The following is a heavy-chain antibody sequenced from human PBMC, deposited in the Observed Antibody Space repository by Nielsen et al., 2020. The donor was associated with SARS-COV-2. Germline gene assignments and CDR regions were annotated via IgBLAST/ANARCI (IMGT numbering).Heavy chain of an antibody. Sequence: WVRQAPGQGLEWIGGTIPLFGITKYAQKFQGRVTITADKSTSTAYMELSSLRSEDTAVYYCASRYCSSTSCYRSNGMDVWGQGTTVTVSS. V-gene: IGHV1-69*17. J-gene: IGHJ6*02. CDR2: TIPLFGIT. CDR3: ASRYCSSTSCYRSNGMDV. D-gene: IGHD2-2*01.